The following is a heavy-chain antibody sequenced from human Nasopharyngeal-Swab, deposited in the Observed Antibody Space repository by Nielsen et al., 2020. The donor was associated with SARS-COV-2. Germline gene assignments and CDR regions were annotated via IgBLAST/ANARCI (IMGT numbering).Heavy chain of an antibody. CDR2: ISGGGDTI. D-gene: IGHD1-1*01. Sequence: GESLKISCAASGFTFSFYEMNWVRQAPGKGLEWVAFISGGGDTIFYADSVKGRFTISGDDAKNSLYLQLNTLRVEDTAVYYCVRELDYFDSWGQGTLVTVSS. CDR3: VRELDYFDS. J-gene: IGHJ4*02. CDR1: GFTFSFYE. V-gene: IGHV3-48*03.